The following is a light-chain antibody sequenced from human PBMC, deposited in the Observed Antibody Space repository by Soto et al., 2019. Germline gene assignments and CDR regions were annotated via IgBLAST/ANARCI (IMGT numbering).Light chain of an antibody. V-gene: IGKV3-15*01. J-gene: IGKJ1*01. Sequence: EILMTQSPATLSLSPGDRATLSCRASQSVSTNLAWYQQRPGQAPRLLIYGASTRATGIPARFSGSVSGTEFTLTISSLQSDDFAVYSWQQYTNRPPWTFGQGTKVDLK. CDR3: QQYTNRPPWT. CDR2: GAS. CDR1: QSVSTN.